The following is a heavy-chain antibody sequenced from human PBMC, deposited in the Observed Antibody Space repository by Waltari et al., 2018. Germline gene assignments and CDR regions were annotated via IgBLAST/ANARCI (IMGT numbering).Heavy chain of an antibody. V-gene: IGHV3-74*01. CDR3: VIGAQHVSNWYASEYFQH. J-gene: IGHJ1*01. D-gene: IGHD6-13*01. Sequence: EVQLVESGGGLVQPGGSLRLPCAASGFTFSSYWMHWVRPAPGKGLVWVSDIKPDGSTTNYADSVKGRFTISRDNAKNTLYLQMDSLRAEETAVYYCVIGAQHVSNWYASEYFQHWGQGTLVTVSS. CDR1: GFTFSSYW. CDR2: IKPDGSTT.